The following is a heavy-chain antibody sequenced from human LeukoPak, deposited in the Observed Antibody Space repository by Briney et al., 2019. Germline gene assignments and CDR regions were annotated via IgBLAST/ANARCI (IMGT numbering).Heavy chain of an antibody. CDR1: GGSISSSY. D-gene: IGHD6-13*01. CDR2: IYYSGTT. Sequence: SETLSLTCTVSGGSISSSYWSWIRQPPGKGLEWIGYIYYSGTTNYNPSLKSRVTISVDTSKNQFSLKLSSVTAADTAVYYCARGVYIAAAQYGYWGQGTLVTVSS. CDR3: ARGVYIAAAQYGY. V-gene: IGHV4-59*01. J-gene: IGHJ4*02.